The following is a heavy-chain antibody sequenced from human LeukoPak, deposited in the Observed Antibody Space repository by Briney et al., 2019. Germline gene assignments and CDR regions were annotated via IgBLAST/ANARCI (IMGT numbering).Heavy chain of an antibody. D-gene: IGHD2-15*01. J-gene: IGHJ6*02. V-gene: IGHV3-21*01. CDR3: ARPGYCSGGSCYSGDCCYGMDV. CDR1: GFPFSSYS. CDR2: ISSSSSYI. Sequence: GGSLRLSCAASGFPFSSYSMNWPRHAPGEGLEWVSYISSSSSYIYYADSVKGRFTISRDNDKNSLYMQMNSLRAEDTAVYYCARPGYCSGGSCYSGDCCYGMDVWGQGTTVTVSS.